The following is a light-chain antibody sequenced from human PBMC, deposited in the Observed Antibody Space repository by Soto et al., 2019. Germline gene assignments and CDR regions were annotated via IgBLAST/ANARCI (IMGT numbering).Light chain of an antibody. V-gene: IGKV1-39*01. CDR3: QQYNDYSRT. Sequence: DIQMTQSPSSLSASVGDRVTITCRASQSISSYLNWYQQKPGKAPKLLIYAASSLQSGVPSRFSGSGSGTDFTLTISSLQPDDFATYYCQQYNDYSRTFGQGTKVDIK. CDR1: QSISSY. J-gene: IGKJ1*01. CDR2: AAS.